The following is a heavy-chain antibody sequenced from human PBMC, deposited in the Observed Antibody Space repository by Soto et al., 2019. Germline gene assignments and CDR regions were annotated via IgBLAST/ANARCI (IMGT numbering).Heavy chain of an antibody. V-gene: IGHV4-34*01. D-gene: IGHD4-17*01. CDR1: GGSFRGYH. Sequence: QVQLQQWGAGPLKPSETLSLTCAVYGGSFRGYHWTWIRQPPGRGLDWIGEITHRGSPNYNPSLKSRVTISVDTSKNQFSLNLRSVTAADTAVYYCARIPGSDYSDPHDYWGQGTLVTVSS. J-gene: IGHJ4*02. CDR3: ARIPGSDYSDPHDY. CDR2: ITHRGSP.